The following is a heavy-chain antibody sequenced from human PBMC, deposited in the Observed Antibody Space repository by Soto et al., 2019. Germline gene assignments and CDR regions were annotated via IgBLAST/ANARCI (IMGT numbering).Heavy chain of an antibody. J-gene: IGHJ4*02. CDR2: ISGRGDNT. CDR3: AKDLGKDGCSVFGN. Sequence: EVQLLESGGGLVQPGESLRLSCAASGFTFGSYAMSWVRQAPGKGLEWVAAISGRGDNTYYTDSVKGRFTISRDNSRNTLHLQMNSLRAEDTAVYFCAKDLGKDGCSVFGNCARGIQVTVSS. D-gene: IGHD2-15*01. CDR1: GFTFGSYA. V-gene: IGHV3-23*01.